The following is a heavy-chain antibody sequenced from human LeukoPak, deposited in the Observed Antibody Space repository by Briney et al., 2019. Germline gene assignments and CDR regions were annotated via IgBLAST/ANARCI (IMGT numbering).Heavy chain of an antibody. V-gene: IGHV3-30-3*01. CDR1: GFTFSSYA. CDR2: ISYDGSNK. J-gene: IGHJ6*02. Sequence: GGSLRLSCAASGFTFSSYAMHWVRQAPGKGLEWVAVISYDGSNKYYADSVKGRFTISRDNSKNTLYLQMNSLRAEDTAVYYCARDHGDYPPYYYYGMDVWGQGTTVTVSS. CDR3: ARDHGDYPPYYYYGMDV. D-gene: IGHD4-17*01.